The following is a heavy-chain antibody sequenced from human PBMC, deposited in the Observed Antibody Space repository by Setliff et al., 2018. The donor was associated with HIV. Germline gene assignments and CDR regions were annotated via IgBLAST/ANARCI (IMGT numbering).Heavy chain of an antibody. CDR2: IKSKTDGGTT. CDR1: GFTFSNAW. CDR3: TTDGTKAVAGSVSY. D-gene: IGHD6-19*01. V-gene: IGHV3-15*01. J-gene: IGHJ4*02. Sequence: GGSLRLSCAASGFTFSNAWMSWVRQAPEKGLEWVGRIKSKTDGGTTDYAAPVKGKFSISRDDSKNTLYLQMNSLKTEDTAVYYCTTDGTKAVAGSVSYWGQGTLVTVSS.